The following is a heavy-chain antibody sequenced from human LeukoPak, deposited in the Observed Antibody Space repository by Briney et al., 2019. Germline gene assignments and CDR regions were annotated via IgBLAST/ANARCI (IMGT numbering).Heavy chain of an antibody. CDR3: ARASPPRINYDGRGYYSCYFDY. Sequence: PGASVRVSCKASGYTFSIYGFRWVRQAPGQGLEWMGWISAYNGNTNYAQKFQGRVTITTDTSTSTAYRELRSLRTDDKVVYYCARASPPRINYDGRGYYSCYFDYWGQGTLVTVSS. V-gene: IGHV1-18*01. CDR2: ISAYNGNT. J-gene: IGHJ4*02. CDR1: GYTFSIYG. D-gene: IGHD3-22*01.